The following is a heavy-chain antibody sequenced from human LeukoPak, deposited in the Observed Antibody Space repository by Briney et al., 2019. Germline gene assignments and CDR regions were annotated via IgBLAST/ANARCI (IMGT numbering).Heavy chain of an antibody. CDR1: GFTFSSYS. CDR3: ARGDLESTVTTFGY. J-gene: IGHJ4*02. Sequence: GGSLRLSCAASGFTFSSYSMNWVRQAPGKGLEWVSSISSSSSYMHSADSVKGRFTISRDNAKNSLYLQMNNLKAEDTAVYYCARGDLESTVTTFGYWGQGTLVTVSS. D-gene: IGHD4-17*01. CDR2: ISSSSSYM. V-gene: IGHV3-21*01.